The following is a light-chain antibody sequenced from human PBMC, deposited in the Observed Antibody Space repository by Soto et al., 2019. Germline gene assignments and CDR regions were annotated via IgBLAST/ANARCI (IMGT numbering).Light chain of an antibody. CDR1: SSDVGGYNY. CDR3: CSYAGSYTVV. V-gene: IGLV2-11*01. CDR2: DVS. Sequence: SALTPPRSVSGSPGQSVTISCTGTSSDVGGYNYVSWYQQHPGKAPKLMIYDVSKRPSGVPDRFSGSKSGNTASLTISGLQAEDEADYYCCSYAGSYTVVFGGGTKVTVL. J-gene: IGLJ2*01.